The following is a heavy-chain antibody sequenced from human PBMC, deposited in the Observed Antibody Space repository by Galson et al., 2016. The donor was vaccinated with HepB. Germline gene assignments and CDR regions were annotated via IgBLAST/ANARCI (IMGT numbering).Heavy chain of an antibody. D-gene: IGHD5-18*01. CDR2: IDRDGSDQ. J-gene: IGHJ4*02. CDR1: GFTFSSYW. Sequence: SLRLSCAASGFTFSSYWMSWVRQAPGKRLEWVATIDRDGSDQYSVDSVKGRFTISRDNAKDSLSLQLNFLRADDTAVYYCTRGGHSVFDYWGQGSLVTVSS. CDR3: TRGGHSVFDY. V-gene: IGHV3-7*01.